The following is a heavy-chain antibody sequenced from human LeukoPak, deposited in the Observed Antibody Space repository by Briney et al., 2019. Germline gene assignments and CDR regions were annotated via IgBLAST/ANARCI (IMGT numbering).Heavy chain of an antibody. J-gene: IGHJ4*02. CDR2: ISGSGGST. CDR1: GFTFSSYA. Sequence: GGSLRLSCAVSGFTFSSYAMSWVRQAPGKGLEWVSAISGSGGSTYYADSVKGRFTISRDNSKNTLYLQMNSLRAEDTAVYYCAKDALPFWSGSSSDYWGQGTLVTVSS. CDR3: AKDALPFWSGSSSDY. V-gene: IGHV3-23*01. D-gene: IGHD3-3*01.